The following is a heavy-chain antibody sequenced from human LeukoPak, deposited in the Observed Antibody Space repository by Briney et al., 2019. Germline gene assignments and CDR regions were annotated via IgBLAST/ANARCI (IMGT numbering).Heavy chain of an antibody. CDR1: VLTFSTYW. J-gene: IGHJ6*03. CDR2: IKHDVSEK. Sequence: GGSLRLACAVSVLTFSTYWMRWVRQAPGQGLEWVARIKHDVSEKYSVDSAKGRFTISRDNAKNSLYLQMNSLRAEDTAVYYCARGAHSSVWEYFFYYMDVWGKGTTVTVSS. D-gene: IGHD5/OR15-5a*01. CDR3: ARGAHSSVWEYFFYYMDV. V-gene: IGHV3-7*04.